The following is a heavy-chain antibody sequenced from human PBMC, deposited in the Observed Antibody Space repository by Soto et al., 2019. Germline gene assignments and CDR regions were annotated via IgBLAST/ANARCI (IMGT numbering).Heavy chain of an antibody. Sequence: SETLSLTCAVYGGSFSGYYWSWIRQPPGKGLEWIGEINHSGSTNYNPSLKSRVTISVDTSKNQFSLKLSSVTAADTAVYYCARGRGDYDFWSGYYNRWFDPWGQGTLVTVS. CDR2: INHSGST. J-gene: IGHJ5*02. V-gene: IGHV4-34*01. CDR1: GGSFSGYY. D-gene: IGHD3-3*01. CDR3: ARGRGDYDFWSGYYNRWFDP.